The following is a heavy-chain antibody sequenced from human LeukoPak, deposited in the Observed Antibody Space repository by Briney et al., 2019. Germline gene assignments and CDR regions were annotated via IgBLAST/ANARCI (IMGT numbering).Heavy chain of an antibody. CDR3: ARDYYKIDY. Sequence: GGSLRLSCAASGFTFDDYAMHWVRQAPGKGLEWVSGISWNSGSIGYADSVKGRFTISRDNSKNTLYLQMNSLRAEDTAVYYCARDYYKIDYWGQGTLVTVSS. V-gene: IGHV3-9*01. CDR1: GFTFDDYA. CDR2: ISWNSGSI. J-gene: IGHJ4*02. D-gene: IGHD3-10*01.